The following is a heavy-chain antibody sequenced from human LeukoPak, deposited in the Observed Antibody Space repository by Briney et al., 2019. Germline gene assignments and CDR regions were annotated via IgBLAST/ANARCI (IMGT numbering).Heavy chain of an antibody. V-gene: IGHV5-51*01. Sequence: GESLKISCKGSGYSFTSYWIGWVRQMPGKGLEWMGIIYPGDSDTRYSPSFQGQVTISADKSISTAYLQWSSLKASDTAMYYCARPRAYASTWYGRDNAFDIWGPGTMVTVSS. J-gene: IGHJ3*02. CDR3: ARPRAYASTWYGRDNAFDI. CDR2: IYPGDSDT. D-gene: IGHD6-13*01. CDR1: GYSFTSYW.